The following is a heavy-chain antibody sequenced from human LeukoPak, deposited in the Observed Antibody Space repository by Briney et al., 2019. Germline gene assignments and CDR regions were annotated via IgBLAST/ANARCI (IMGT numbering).Heavy chain of an antibody. CDR3: ARVWLMRPPYCSSTSCPRDWFDP. V-gene: IGHV1-18*01. J-gene: IGHJ5*02. Sequence: GASVKVSCKASGYTFTSYGISWVRQAPAQGLEWMGWISAYNGNTNYAQKLQGRVTMTTDTSTSTAYMELRSLRSDDTAVYYCARVWLMRPPYCSSTSCPRDWFDPWGQGTLVTVSS. CDR2: ISAYNGNT. CDR1: GYTFTSYG. D-gene: IGHD2-2*01.